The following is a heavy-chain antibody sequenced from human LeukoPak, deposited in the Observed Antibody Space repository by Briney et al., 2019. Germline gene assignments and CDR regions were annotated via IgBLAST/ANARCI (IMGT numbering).Heavy chain of an antibody. CDR3: ARDGMTTVTPFDL. CDR2: IYHSGST. CDR1: GGSISCGGYS. V-gene: IGHV4-30-2*01. Sequence: PSQTLSLTCAVSGGSISCGGYSWSWIRQPPGKGLEWIGYIYHSGSTYYNPSLKSRVTISVDRSKNQFSLELSSVTAADTAVYYCARDGMTTVTPFDLWGRGTLVTVSS. D-gene: IGHD4-11*01. J-gene: IGHJ2*01.